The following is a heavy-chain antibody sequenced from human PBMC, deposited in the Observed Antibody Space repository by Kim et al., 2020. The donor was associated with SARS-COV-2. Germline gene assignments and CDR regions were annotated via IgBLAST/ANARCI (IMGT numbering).Heavy chain of an antibody. J-gene: IGHJ4*02. V-gene: IGHV4-59*01. CDR3: ARETYDSSGYYSSN. Sequence: NPSLKSRVTISVDTSKNQFSLKLSSVTAADTAGYYCARETYDSSGYYSSNWGQGTLVTVSS. D-gene: IGHD3-22*01.